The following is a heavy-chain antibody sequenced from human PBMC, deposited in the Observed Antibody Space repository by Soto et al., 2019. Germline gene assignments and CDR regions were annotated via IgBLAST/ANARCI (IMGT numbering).Heavy chain of an antibody. CDR2: ISYDGSNK. CDR1: GFTFSSYG. CDR3: AKDLDIAAAGTGFDY. Sequence: GGSLRLSCAASGFTFSSYGMHWVRQAPGKGLEWVAVISYDGSNKYYADSVKGRFTISRDNSKNTLYLQMNSLRAEDTAVYYCAKDLDIAAAGTGFDYWGQGTLVTVSS. J-gene: IGHJ4*02. D-gene: IGHD6-13*01. V-gene: IGHV3-30*18.